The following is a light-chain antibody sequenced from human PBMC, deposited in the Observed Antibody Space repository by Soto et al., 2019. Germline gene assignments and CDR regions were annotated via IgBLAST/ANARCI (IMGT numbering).Light chain of an antibody. CDR3: QQYGSAPLT. CDR1: QSVSSDS. V-gene: IGKV3-20*01. Sequence: DIVLTQSPGTLSLSPGERAILSCRASQSVSSDSLAWYRQKPGQAPRLLVYDASSRATGIPDRFSGSGSGTDFTLTISRLEPEDFAVYYFQQYGSAPLTFGQGTTVEIK. J-gene: IGKJ1*01. CDR2: DAS.